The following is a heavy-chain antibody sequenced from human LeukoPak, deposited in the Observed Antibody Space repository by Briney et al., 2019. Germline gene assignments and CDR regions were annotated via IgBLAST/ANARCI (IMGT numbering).Heavy chain of an antibody. CDR1: GYTFTSYA. V-gene: IGHV1-3*01. D-gene: IGHD3-22*01. J-gene: IGHJ6*02. CDR2: INAGNGNT. Sequence: ASVKVSCKASGYTFTSYAMHWVRQAPGQRLEWMGWINAGNGNTKYSQKFQGRVTITRDTSASTAYMELSSLRSDDTAVYYCAREFSSGPSGNPDYYYGMDVWGQGTTVTVSS. CDR3: AREFSSGPSGNPDYYYGMDV.